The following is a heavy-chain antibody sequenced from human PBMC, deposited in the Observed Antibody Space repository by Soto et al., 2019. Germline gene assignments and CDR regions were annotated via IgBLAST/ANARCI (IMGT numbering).Heavy chain of an antibody. D-gene: IGHD6-6*01. V-gene: IGHV1-69*01. CDR2: IIPIFGTA. Sequence: QVQLVQSGAEVKKPGSSVKVSCKASGGTFSSYAISWVRQAPGQGLAWMGGIIPIFGTANYAQKFQGRVTITADESTSTAYMEISSLRSEDTAVYYCARAEYSSSGTIYWYFDLWGRGTLVTVSS. CDR3: ARAEYSSSGTIYWYFDL. CDR1: GGTFSSYA. J-gene: IGHJ2*01.